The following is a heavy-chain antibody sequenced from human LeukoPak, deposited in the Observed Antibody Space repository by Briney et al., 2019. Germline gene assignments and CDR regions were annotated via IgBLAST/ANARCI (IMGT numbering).Heavy chain of an antibody. CDR1: GLTFNNDA. V-gene: IGHV3-23*01. Sequence: TGGSLRLSCAASGLTFNNDAMTWVRRAPGKGLERVSSISGKGDSTYYADSVKGRFTICRDNSKNVVFLQMNSLRGGDTAAYYCGKGHSDYGAGLDQWGQGGLVSVCS. CDR3: GKGHSDYGAGLDQ. J-gene: IGHJ4*02. CDR2: ISGKGDST. D-gene: IGHD4-17*01.